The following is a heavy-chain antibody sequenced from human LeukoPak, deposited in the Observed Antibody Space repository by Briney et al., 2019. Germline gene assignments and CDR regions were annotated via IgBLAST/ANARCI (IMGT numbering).Heavy chain of an antibody. CDR3: AKQLGYCSDGSCYFES. J-gene: IGHJ4*02. CDR1: GFTFSSYA. CDR2: ISDSGSST. Sequence: GGSLRPSCEASGFTFSSYAMSWVRQAPGKGLEWVSAISDSGSSTYDADSVKGRFTISRDNSKNTLYLQMHSLRAEDTAVYYCAKQLGYCSDGSCYFESWGQGTLVTVSS. V-gene: IGHV3-23*01. D-gene: IGHD2-15*01.